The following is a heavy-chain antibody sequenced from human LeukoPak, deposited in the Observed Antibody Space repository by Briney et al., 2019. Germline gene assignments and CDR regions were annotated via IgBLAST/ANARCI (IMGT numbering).Heavy chain of an antibody. CDR2: IYYSGST. V-gene: IGHV4-59*01. Sequence: SETLSLTCAVYGGSFSGYYWSWIRQPPGKGLEWIGYIYYSGSTNYNPSLKSRVTISVDTSKNQFSLKLSSVTAADTAVYYCARVKREVGATPYCDYWGEGTLVTVSS. J-gene: IGHJ4*02. CDR3: ARVKREVGATPYCDY. D-gene: IGHD1-26*01. CDR1: GGSFSGYY.